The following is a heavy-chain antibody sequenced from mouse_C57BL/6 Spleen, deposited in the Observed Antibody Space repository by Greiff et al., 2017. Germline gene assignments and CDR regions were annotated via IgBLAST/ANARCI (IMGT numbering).Heavy chain of an antibody. CDR2: IYPSDSET. J-gene: IGHJ3*01. CDR1: GYTFTSYW. V-gene: IGHV1-61*01. Sequence: QVQLQQPGAELVRPGSSVKLSCKASGYTFTSYWMDWVKQRPGQGLEWIGNIYPSDSETNYNQKFKDKATLTVDKSSSTAYMPLSILTSVDSAFYYCARSNSNLWFAYWGQGTLFTVSA. CDR3: ARSNSNLWFAY. D-gene: IGHD2-5*01.